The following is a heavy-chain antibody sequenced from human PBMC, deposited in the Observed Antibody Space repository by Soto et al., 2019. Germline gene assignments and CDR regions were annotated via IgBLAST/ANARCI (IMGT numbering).Heavy chain of an antibody. V-gene: IGHV3-21*01. J-gene: IGHJ6*02. D-gene: IGHD6-6*01. CDR1: GFTFCSYS. CDR2: ISSSSSYI. Sequence: GGSLRLSCAASGFTFCSYSMNWVRQAPGKGLEWVSSISSSSSYIYYADSVKGRFTISRDNAKNSLYLQMNSLRAEDTAVYYCARDLAARYYGMDVWGQGTTVTVSS. CDR3: ARDLAARYYGMDV.